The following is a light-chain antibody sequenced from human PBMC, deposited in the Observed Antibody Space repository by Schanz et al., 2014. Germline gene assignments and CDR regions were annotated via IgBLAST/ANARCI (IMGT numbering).Light chain of an antibody. CDR3: QSYDSSLSGSV. J-gene: IGLJ3*02. Sequence: QSALTQPASVSGSPGQSITISCTGTSSDVGGYNYVSWYQQHPGKAPKLMIYDVSNRPSGVSNRFSGSKSGTSASLAITGLQAEDEADYYCQSYDSSLSGSVFGGGTKLTV. CDR1: SSDVGGYNY. V-gene: IGLV2-14*01. CDR2: DVS.